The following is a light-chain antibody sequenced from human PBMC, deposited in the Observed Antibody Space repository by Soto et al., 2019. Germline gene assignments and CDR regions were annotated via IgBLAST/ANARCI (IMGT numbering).Light chain of an antibody. CDR1: QSVINS. Sequence: EIVLTQSPATLSLSPGERVTLSCRASQSVINSLSWYQQKPGQPPRLLIYDVSNRATGIPARFSGSGSGTDFTLTITSLEPEDFAVYFCHQRYNWPRVTFGQGTRLEI. J-gene: IGKJ5*01. CDR2: DVS. V-gene: IGKV3-11*01. CDR3: HQRYNWPRVT.